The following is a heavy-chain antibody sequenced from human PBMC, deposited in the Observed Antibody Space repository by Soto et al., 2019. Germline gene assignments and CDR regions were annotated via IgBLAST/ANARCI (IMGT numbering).Heavy chain of an antibody. CDR3: ARGVPAAGTDWFDP. D-gene: IGHD6-13*01. V-gene: IGHV4-4*07. CDR2: VSSTGSS. J-gene: IGHJ5*02. Sequence: TLSLTFTVSGGSISNYYWSWIRQSAEKRLEWIGRVSSTGSSYYNPSLKSRVTISVDTSKNQVSLNLTSVTAADTAVYYCARGVPAAGTDWFDPWGQGTLVTVS. CDR1: GGSISNYY.